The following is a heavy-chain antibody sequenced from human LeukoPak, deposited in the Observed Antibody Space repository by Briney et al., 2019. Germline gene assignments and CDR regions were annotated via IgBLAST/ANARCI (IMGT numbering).Heavy chain of an antibody. CDR2: IYYSGST. J-gene: IGHJ6*03. D-gene: IGHD2-2*01. CDR3: ARAGRGLGYCSSTGCPYYYYLDV. V-gene: IGHV4-59*01. Sequence: SETLSLTCTVSGGSISSYYWSWIRQPQGKGLEWIGYIYYSGSTNYNPSLKSRVTIAVDTSKNQFSLKLSSVTAADTAVYYCARAGRGLGYCSSTGCPYYYYLDVWGKGTTVTVSS. CDR1: GGSISSYY.